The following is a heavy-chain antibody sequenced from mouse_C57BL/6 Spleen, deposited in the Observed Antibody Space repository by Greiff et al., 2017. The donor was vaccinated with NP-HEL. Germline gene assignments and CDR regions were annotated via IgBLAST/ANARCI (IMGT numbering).Heavy chain of an antibody. CDR1: GFTFSSYA. D-gene: IGHD1-2*01. Sequence: DVHLVESGGGLVKPGGSLKLSCAASGFTFSSYAMSWVRQTPEKRLEWVATISDGGSYTYYPDNVKGRFTISRDNAKNNLYLQMSHLKSEDTAMYYCARDGWDYWGQGTTLTVSS. V-gene: IGHV5-4*01. J-gene: IGHJ2*01. CDR3: ARDGWDY. CDR2: ISDGGSYT.